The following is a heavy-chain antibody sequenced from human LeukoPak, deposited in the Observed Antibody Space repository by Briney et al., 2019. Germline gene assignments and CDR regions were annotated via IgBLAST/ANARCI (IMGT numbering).Heavy chain of an antibody. V-gene: IGHV1-18*04. J-gene: IGHJ4*02. D-gene: IGHD2-2*01. CDR1: GYTFTSYG. CDR3: ARDLIVPAAPYYFDY. Sequence: GASVKVSCKASGYTFTSYGISWVRQAPGQGLEWMGWISAYNGNTNYAQKLQGRITMTTDTSTSTAYMELRSLRSDGTAVYYCARDLIVPAAPYYFDYWGQGTLVTVSS. CDR2: ISAYNGNT.